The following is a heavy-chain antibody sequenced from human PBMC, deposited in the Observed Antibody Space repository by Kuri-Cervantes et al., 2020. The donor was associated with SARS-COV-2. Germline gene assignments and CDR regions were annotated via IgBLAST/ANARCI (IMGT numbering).Heavy chain of an antibody. CDR1: GFTFRSYW. CDR2: INQDGSAT. D-gene: IGHD5-18*01. V-gene: IGHV3-7*02. CDR3: VCDTNRVKVY. J-gene: IGHJ4*02. Sequence: GGSLRLSCAVSGFTFRSYWMSWVRQAPGKGLEYVANINQDGSATYYVDSVKGRFTISRDNTESSLYLQMNSLRAEDMAVYYCVCDTNRVKVYWGQGTLVTVSS.